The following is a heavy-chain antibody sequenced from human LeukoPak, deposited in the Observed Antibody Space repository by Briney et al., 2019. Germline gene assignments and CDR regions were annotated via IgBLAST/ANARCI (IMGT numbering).Heavy chain of an antibody. V-gene: IGHV1-46*01. J-gene: IGHJ5*02. CDR1: GYTFTNYY. CDR3: ARGSGGSSGDSSSSVKRYNWFDP. D-gene: IGHD6-6*01. Sequence: ASVKVSCKASGYTFTNYYMHWVRQAPGQGLEWMGIINPSGGSTSYAQKFQGRVTMTRDTSTSTVYMELSSLRSEDTAVYYCARGSGGSSGDSSSSVKRYNWFDPWGQGTLVTVSS. CDR2: INPSGGST.